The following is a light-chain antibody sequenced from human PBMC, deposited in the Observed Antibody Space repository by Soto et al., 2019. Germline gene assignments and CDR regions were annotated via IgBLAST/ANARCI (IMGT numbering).Light chain of an antibody. CDR2: APS. V-gene: IGKV1-39*01. Sequence: DIQITQSPSSLSASVGDRVTITCRASQSIISYLNWYQQTPRKAPKLLIYAPSILQSWDPSKLSGSGSETDFTLTISSLQPEDFATCYWQQSYSTPYTFGQGTKVDIK. CDR1: QSIISY. J-gene: IGKJ2*01. CDR3: QQSYSTPYT.